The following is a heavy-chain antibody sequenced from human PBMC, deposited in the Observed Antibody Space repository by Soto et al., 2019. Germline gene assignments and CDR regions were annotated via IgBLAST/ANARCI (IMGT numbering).Heavy chain of an antibody. CDR2: IYSGGGT. CDR3: ARGRGMATIGY. CDR1: GFTVSSNY. J-gene: IGHJ6*02. V-gene: IGHV3-53*02. Sequence: EVQLVETGGGLIQPGGSLTLSCAASGFTVSSNYMSWVRQAPGKGLEWVSVIYSGGGTDYADSVKGRFTISRDNSKNTLYLQMNSLRAEDTAVYYCARGRGMATIGYWGQGTTVAVSS. D-gene: IGHD5-12*01.